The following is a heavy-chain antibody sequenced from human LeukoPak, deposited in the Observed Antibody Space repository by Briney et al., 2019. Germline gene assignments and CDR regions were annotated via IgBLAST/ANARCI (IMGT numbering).Heavy chain of an antibody. D-gene: IGHD1-26*01. Sequence: PGGSLRLSCAASGFTFSSYAMHWVRQAPGKGLEWVALISYDGSNKYYADSVKGRFTISRDNSKNTLYLQMNSLRTEDTAVYYCARAYSGTYGLGYYYMDVWGKGTTVTISS. CDR2: ISYDGSNK. J-gene: IGHJ6*03. V-gene: IGHV3-30*04. CDR3: ARAYSGTYGLGYYYMDV. CDR1: GFTFSSYA.